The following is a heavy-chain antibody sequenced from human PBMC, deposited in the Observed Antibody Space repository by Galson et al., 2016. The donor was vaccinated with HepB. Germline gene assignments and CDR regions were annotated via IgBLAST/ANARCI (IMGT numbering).Heavy chain of an antibody. CDR1: GDSISTPHW. D-gene: IGHD1-14*01. J-gene: IGHJ4*02. CDR3: ARHFPGGITRGFDY. Sequence: SETLSLTCTVSGDSISTPHWWSWVRHPPGKGLEWIGEIHQSGTTNYHPSLMSRVAMSIDQSKDQLSLVLTSVRAADTAVYFCARHFPGGITRGFDYWGRGALVTVAS. V-gene: IGHV4-4*02. CDR2: IHQSGTT.